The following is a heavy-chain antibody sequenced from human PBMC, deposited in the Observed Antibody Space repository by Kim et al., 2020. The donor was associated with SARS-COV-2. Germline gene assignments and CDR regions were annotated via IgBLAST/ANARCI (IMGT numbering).Heavy chain of an antibody. D-gene: IGHD3-9*01. CDR1: GYSFTSYW. Sequence: GESLKISCKGSGYSFTSYWISWVRQMPGKGLEWMGRIDPSDSYTNYSPSFQGHVTISADKSISTAYLQWSSLKASDTAMYYCAREGYFDWLLYLNWFDPWGQGTLVTVSS. CDR3: AREGYFDWLLYLNWFDP. J-gene: IGHJ5*02. V-gene: IGHV5-10-1*01. CDR2: IDPSDSYT.